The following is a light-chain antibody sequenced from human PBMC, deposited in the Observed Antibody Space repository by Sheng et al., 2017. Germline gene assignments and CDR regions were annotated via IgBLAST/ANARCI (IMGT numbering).Light chain of an antibody. J-gene: IGKJ1*01. V-gene: IGKV1-5*03. Sequence: DIQMTQSPSTLSAFVGDRVSFTCRASQSVSNWLAWFQQKPGKAPKLLIYKASNLESGVPSRFSGSGSGTEFTLTISDLQPEDFATYYCQQYSNYPRTFGQGTKVE. CDR3: QQYSNYPRT. CDR2: KAS. CDR1: QSVSNW.